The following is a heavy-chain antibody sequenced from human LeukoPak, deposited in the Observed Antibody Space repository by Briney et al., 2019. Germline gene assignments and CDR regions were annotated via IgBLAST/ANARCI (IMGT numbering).Heavy chain of an antibody. D-gene: IGHD4-17*01. Sequence: KPSETLSLTCTVSGGSISSYYWSWIRQPPGKGLEWIGYIYYSGSTSYNPSLKSRVTISVDTSKNQFSLKLSSVTAADTAVYYCAREGDGDSSSGFDYWGQGTLVTVSS. CDR3: AREGDGDSSSGFDY. CDR2: IYYSGST. CDR1: GGSISSYY. V-gene: IGHV4-59*01. J-gene: IGHJ4*02.